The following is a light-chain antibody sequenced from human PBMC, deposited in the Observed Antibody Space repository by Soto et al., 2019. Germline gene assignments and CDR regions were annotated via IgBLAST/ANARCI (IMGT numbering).Light chain of an antibody. CDR1: QSLRSSNY. CDR2: GAS. Sequence: EIVLTQSPGSLSLSPGERATLSCRASQSLRSSNYLAWYQQKPGQAPRLLIYGASTRASGIPDRFTGSGPGTDFTLTISSLEPEDFAVFYCQQDDNSPWTFGQGTIVAVK. V-gene: IGKV3-20*01. CDR3: QQDDNSPWT. J-gene: IGKJ1*01.